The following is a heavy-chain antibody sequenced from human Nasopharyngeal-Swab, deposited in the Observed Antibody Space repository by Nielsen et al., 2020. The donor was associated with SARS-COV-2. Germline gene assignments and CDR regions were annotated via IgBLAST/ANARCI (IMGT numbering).Heavy chain of an antibody. D-gene: IGHD3-16*01. CDR1: GFTFSSYV. Sequence: GESLKISCAASGFTFSSYVMSWVRQAPGKGLEWVSTISESGDRIYYADSMEGRFTISRDNAKNVVYLQMNTMRAEDTAVYYCARVTAYGFDIWGQGTMVTVSS. CDR2: ISESGDRI. V-gene: IGHV3-23*01. CDR3: ARVTAYGFDI. J-gene: IGHJ3*02.